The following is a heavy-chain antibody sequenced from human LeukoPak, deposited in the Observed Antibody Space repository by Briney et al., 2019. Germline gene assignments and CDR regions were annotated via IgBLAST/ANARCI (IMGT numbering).Heavy chain of an antibody. CDR1: GGSISSYY. CDR2: IYYSGST. V-gene: IGHV4-59*01. J-gene: IGHJ4*02. D-gene: IGHD5-18*01. Sequence: SSETLSLTCTVSGGSISSYYWSWIRQPPGKGLEWIGYIYYSGSTNYNPSLKSRVAISVDTSKNQFSLKLSSVTAADTAVYYCARYSYGPEFDYWGQGTLVTVSS. CDR3: ARYSYGPEFDY.